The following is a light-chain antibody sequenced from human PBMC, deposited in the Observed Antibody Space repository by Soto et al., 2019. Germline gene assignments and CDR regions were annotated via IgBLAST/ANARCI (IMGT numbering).Light chain of an antibody. Sequence: QSVLTQPPSVSGAPGQRVTISCTGSSSNIGAGYDVHWYQQLPGTAPKLLIYGNSNRPSGVPDRFSGSKSGTPASLAITGLQAEDEADYYCQSHDSSLSGVVFGGGTKLTVL. CDR3: QSHDSSLSGVV. CDR2: GNS. V-gene: IGLV1-40*01. J-gene: IGLJ2*01. CDR1: SSNIGAGYD.